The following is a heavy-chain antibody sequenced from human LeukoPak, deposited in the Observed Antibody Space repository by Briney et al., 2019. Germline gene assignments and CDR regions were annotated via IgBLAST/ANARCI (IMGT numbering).Heavy chain of an antibody. V-gene: IGHV1-69*04. CDR1: GGTFSSYT. CDR3: ARESSSSGGFDY. D-gene: IGHD6-6*01. J-gene: IGHJ4*02. CDR2: IIPILGIA. Sequence: SVKVSCKASGGTFSSYTISWVRQAPGRGLEWMGRIIPILGIANYAQKFQGRVTITADKSTSTAYMELSSLRSEDTAVYYCARESSSSGGFDYWGQGTLVTVSS.